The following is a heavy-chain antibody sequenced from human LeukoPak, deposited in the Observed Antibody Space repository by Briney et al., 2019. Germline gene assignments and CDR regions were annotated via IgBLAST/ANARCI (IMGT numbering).Heavy chain of an antibody. D-gene: IGHD3-16*02. Sequence: GRSLRLSCAASGFTFDDYAMHWVRQAPGKGPEWVSGISWNSGSIGYADSVKGRFTISRDNAKNSLYLQMNSLRAEDTALYYCAKDSRMITFGGVIVRAFYWGQGTLVTVSS. CDR2: ISWNSGSI. V-gene: IGHV3-9*01. CDR3: AKDSRMITFGGVIVRAFY. CDR1: GFTFDDYA. J-gene: IGHJ4*02.